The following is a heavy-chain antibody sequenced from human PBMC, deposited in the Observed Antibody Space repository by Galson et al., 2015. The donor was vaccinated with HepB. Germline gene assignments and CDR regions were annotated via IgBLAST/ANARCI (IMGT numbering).Heavy chain of an antibody. CDR3: VRDRTYKGGNFFDF. Sequence: SLRLSCAASGFSFSDYWMSWIRQAPGKRPEWVANIRYDEYEYYYADFVKGRFTISRDNARNSVFLQMGSLTRDDTAIYYCVRDRTYKGGNFFDFWGQGALVTVSS. CDR2: IRYDEYEY. J-gene: IGHJ4*02. V-gene: IGHV3-7*03. CDR1: GFSFSDYW. D-gene: IGHD3-10*01.